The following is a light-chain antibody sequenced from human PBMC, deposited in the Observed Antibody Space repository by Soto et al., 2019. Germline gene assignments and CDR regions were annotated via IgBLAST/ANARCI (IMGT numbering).Light chain of an antibody. CDR1: NIGSKS. J-gene: IGLJ1*01. CDR3: QVWDSSSDHYV. V-gene: IGLV3-21*04. Sequence: SYELTQPPSVSVAPGKTARITRGGNNIGSKSVHWYQQKPGQAPVLVIYSDSDRPSGIPERFSGSNSGNTATLTISRVEAGDEADYYCQVWDSSSDHYVFGTGTKLTVL. CDR2: SDS.